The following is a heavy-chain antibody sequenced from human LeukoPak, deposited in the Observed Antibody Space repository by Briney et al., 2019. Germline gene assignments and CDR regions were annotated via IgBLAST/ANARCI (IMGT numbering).Heavy chain of an antibody. D-gene: IGHD3-10*01. J-gene: IGHJ4*02. CDR1: GFTFSDYY. CDR3: ASYKRSVGYFDY. V-gene: IGHV3-11*04. Sequence: PGGSLRLSCAASGFTFSDYYMSWIRQAPGKGLEWVSYIGSSGSTIYYADSVKGRFTISRDNAKNSLYLQMNSLRAEDTAVYYCASYKRSVGYFDYWGQGTLVTVSS. CDR2: IGSSGSTI.